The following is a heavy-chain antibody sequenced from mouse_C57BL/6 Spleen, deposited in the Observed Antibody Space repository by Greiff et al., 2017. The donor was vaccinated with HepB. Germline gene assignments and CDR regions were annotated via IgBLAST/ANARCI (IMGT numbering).Heavy chain of an antibody. J-gene: IGHJ2*01. D-gene: IGHD1-3*01. CDR1: GLSVNSYG. V-gene: IGHV2-9*02. CDR2: IWAGGSR. CDR3: ARLEYI. Sequence: VQGKESGQVPGAKEQKPSINFTCCGLSVNSYGVHWVRQPPGKGPEWPGVIWAGGSRKYNWALMSRLRVSKNNSKSKVILKRNSLQTDDTAMYYCARLEYIWGQGTTLTVSS.